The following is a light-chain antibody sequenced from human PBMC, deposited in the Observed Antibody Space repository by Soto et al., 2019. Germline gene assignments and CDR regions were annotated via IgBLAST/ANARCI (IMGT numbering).Light chain of an antibody. CDR2: AAS. J-gene: IGKJ5*01. V-gene: IGKV1-39*01. Sequence: DIQMTQSPSSLSASVGDRVTITCRASESISRHLNWYQQKPGKAPKLLIYAASILQNGVPTRFSGSGSGTDFTLTISNLQPEDFATHSCQQSYSTLTISFGKGTRLEIK. CDR3: QQSYSTLTIS. CDR1: ESISRH.